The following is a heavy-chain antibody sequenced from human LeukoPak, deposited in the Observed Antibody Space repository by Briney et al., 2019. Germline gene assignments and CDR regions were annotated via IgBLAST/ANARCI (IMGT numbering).Heavy chain of an antibody. Sequence: GGSLRLSCAASGFTFSSYAMSWVRQAPGKGLEWVSAISGSGGSTYYADSVKGRFTISRDNSKNTLYLQMNSLRAEDTAVHYCAKEGGTMIVVVIYYFDYWGQGTLVTVSS. J-gene: IGHJ4*02. D-gene: IGHD3-22*01. CDR3: AKEGGTMIVVVIYYFDY. CDR2: ISGSGGST. CDR1: GFTFSSYA. V-gene: IGHV3-23*01.